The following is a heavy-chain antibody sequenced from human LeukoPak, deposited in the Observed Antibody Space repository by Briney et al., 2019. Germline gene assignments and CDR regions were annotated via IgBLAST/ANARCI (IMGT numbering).Heavy chain of an antibody. D-gene: IGHD3-10*01. CDR2: VYKSGST. Sequence: SETLSLTCTVSGGSISSSTYYWGWIRQPPGKEMEWIGNVYKSGSTYYKTYLKSRVTISVDTSKNQFSLKLSSVTAADTAVYYCARAVGEYYYGSGSEFDYWGQGTLVTVSS. CDR3: ARAVGEYYYGSGSEFDY. CDR1: GGSISSSTYY. V-gene: IGHV4-39*07. J-gene: IGHJ4*02.